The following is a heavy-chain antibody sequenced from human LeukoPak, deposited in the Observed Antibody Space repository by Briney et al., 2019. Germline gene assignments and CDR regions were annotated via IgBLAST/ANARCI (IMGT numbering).Heavy chain of an antibody. CDR1: GYRFTSQY. Sequence: GASVTVSCKASGYRFTSQYVHWVRQAPGQGLEWMGIINPTGGSTRNAQKFQGRFSMTGDTSTSTVYMELSRLRSEDTAVYYCASFYNTNDALDIWGQGTMVTVSS. V-gene: IGHV1-46*01. CDR3: ASFYNTNDALDI. CDR2: INPTGGST. D-gene: IGHD5-24*01. J-gene: IGHJ3*02.